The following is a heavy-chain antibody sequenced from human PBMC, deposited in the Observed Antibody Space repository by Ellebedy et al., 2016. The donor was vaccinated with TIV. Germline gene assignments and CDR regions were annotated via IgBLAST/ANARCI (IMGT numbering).Heavy chain of an antibody. CDR3: ARVIRGSSGMDV. J-gene: IGHJ6*02. Sequence: ASVKVSCKTSGYFFTAYYIHWVRQAPGQGLEWMGWINPYSGVTNFAQKFQGRVTMTRDTSVNTAYMELRRLESDDTAVYYCARVIRGSSGMDVWGQGTTVIVS. CDR2: INPYSGVT. CDR1: GYFFTAYY. V-gene: IGHV1-2*02. D-gene: IGHD6-13*01.